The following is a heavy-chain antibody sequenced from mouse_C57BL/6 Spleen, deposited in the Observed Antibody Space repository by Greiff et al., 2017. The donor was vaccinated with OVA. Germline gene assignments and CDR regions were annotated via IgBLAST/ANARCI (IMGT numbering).Heavy chain of an antibody. J-gene: IGHJ2*01. CDR3: TRRELNYGYSDYFDY. V-gene: IGHV1-15*01. CDR2: IDPETGGT. Sequence: QVQLQQSGAELVRPGASVTLSCKASGYTFTDYEMHWVKQTPVHGLEWIGAIDPETGGTAYNQKFKGKAILTADKSSSTAYMELRSLTSEDSAVYYCTRRELNYGYSDYFDYWGQGTTLTVPS. CDR1: GYTFTDYE. D-gene: IGHD2-2*01.